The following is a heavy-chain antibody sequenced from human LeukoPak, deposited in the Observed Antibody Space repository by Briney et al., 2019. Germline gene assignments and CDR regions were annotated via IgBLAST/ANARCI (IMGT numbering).Heavy chain of an antibody. CDR3: ATTGGDIYYYYMDV. CDR1: GDTFSRYA. J-gene: IGHJ6*03. CDR2: IIPGLSTA. D-gene: IGHD3-16*01. Sequence: EASVKVSCKASGDTFSRYAISWVRQDPGQGLEWMGGIIPGLSTANYAQKFQDRVTITADESTSTTYMELSSLKSEDTAVYYCATTGGDIYYYYMDVWGKGTTVTISS. V-gene: IGHV1-69*13.